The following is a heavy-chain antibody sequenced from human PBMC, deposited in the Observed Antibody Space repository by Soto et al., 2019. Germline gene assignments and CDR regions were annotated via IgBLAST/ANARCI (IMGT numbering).Heavy chain of an antibody. J-gene: IGHJ1*01. Sequence: ASVKVSCKASGYTFTNYAMHWVRQAPGQRLEWMGWINAGNGNTKYSQKFQGRFTVSRENTKNSLSLQVTSLRAGDTAIYYCVRGYCTGNSCNRFQNWGQGTLVTVSS. V-gene: IGHV1-3*01. CDR3: VRGYCTGNSCNRFQN. D-gene: IGHD2-15*01. CDR2: INAGNGNT. CDR1: GYTFTNYA.